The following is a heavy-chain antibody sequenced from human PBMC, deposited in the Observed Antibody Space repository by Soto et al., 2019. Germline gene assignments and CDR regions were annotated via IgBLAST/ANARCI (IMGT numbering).Heavy chain of an antibody. CDR3: ARRSGSYPNWFDP. J-gene: IGHJ5*02. CDR2: IIPIFGTA. D-gene: IGHD1-26*01. Sequence: GASVKVSCKASGGTFSSYAISWVRQAPGQGLEWMGGIIPIFGTANYAQKFQGRVTITADESTSTAYMELSSLRSEDTAVYYCARRSGSYPNWFDPWGQGTLVTVSS. CDR1: GGTFSSYA. V-gene: IGHV1-69*13.